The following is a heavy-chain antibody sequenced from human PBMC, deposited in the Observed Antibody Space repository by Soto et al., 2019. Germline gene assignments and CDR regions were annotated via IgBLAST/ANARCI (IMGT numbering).Heavy chain of an antibody. CDR2: IYTSGST. Sequence: QVQLQESGPGLVKPSETLSLTCTVSGGSISSYYWSWIRQPAGKGLEGIGRIYTSGSTNYNPSLKSRVTMSVDTSKNQFSLKLSSVTAADTAVYYCARENGIAAAGTHYYYYGMDVWGQGTTVTVSS. CDR3: ARENGIAAAGTHYYYYGMDV. D-gene: IGHD6-13*01. CDR1: GGSISSYY. V-gene: IGHV4-4*07. J-gene: IGHJ6*02.